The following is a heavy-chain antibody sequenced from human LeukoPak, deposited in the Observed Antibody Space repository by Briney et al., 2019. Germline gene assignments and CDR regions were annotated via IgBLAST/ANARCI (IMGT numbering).Heavy chain of an antibody. D-gene: IGHD5-12*01. J-gene: IGHJ4*02. Sequence: GESLKISCKGSGYSFTSYWIGWVRQMPGKGLEWMGIIYPGDSDTRYSPSFKGKVTISADKSISTAYLQWSSLKASDTAMYSCARQIVATIADYWGQGTLVTVSS. V-gene: IGHV5-51*01. CDR3: ARQIVATIADY. CDR1: GYSFTSYW. CDR2: IYPGDSDT.